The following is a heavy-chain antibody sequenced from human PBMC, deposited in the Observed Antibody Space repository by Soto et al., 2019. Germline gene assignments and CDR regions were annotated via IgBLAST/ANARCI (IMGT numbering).Heavy chain of an antibody. V-gene: IGHV3-53*01. CDR1: GFTVSSNY. J-gene: IGHJ6*02. CDR3: ARGSAVLDRFSSWEYGMVV. CDR2: IYSGGST. Sequence: GGSLRLSCAASGFTVSSNYLSWVRQAPGKGLEWVSVIYSGGSTYYADSVKGRFTISRDNSKNTLYLQMNSLRAEDTAVYYCARGSAVLDRFSSWEYGMVVCVQGTTVTVSS. D-gene: IGHD3-9*01.